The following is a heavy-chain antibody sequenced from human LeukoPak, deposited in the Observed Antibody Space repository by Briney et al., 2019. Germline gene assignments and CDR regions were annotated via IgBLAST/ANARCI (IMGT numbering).Heavy chain of an antibody. V-gene: IGHV3-49*03. CDR3: TRDKEYYDFWSGYYRYYFDY. J-gene: IGHJ4*02. CDR2: IRSKAYGGTT. D-gene: IGHD3-3*01. CDR1: GFTFGDYA. Sequence: GRSLRLSCTASGFTFGDYAMSWFRQAPGKGLEWVGFIRSKAYGGTTEYAASVKGRFTISRDDSKSIAYLQMNSLETEDTAVYYCTRDKEYYDFWSGYYRYYFDYWGQGTLVTVSS.